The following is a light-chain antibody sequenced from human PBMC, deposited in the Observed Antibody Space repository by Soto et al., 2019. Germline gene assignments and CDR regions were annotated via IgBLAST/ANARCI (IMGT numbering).Light chain of an antibody. Sequence: EIVLTQSPGTLSLSPGERATLSCRASQSVSSSYLAWYQQKPGQAPRLLIYGASSRATGIPDRLSGSGSGTDFTLTISRLEPEEFAVYYCQQYGSSPPWTFGQGTKVEIK. CDR1: QSVSSSY. CDR3: QQYGSSPPWT. V-gene: IGKV3-20*01. J-gene: IGKJ1*01. CDR2: GAS.